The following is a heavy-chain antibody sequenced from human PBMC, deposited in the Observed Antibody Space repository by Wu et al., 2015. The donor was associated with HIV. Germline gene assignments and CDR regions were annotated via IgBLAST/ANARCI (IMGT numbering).Heavy chain of an antibody. J-gene: IGHJ6*03. D-gene: IGHD2-2*02. Sequence: QVQLVQSGAEVKKPGSSVKVSCRASGGTLSHYEISWMRQAPGQGLEWMGGIIPIFGTANYAQKFQGRVTITADESTSTAYMELSSLRSEDTAVYYCARGYCSSTSCYTGAYYYYYYMDVWGKGTTVTVSS. V-gene: IGHV1-69*12. CDR3: ARGYCSSTSCYTGAYYYYYYMDV. CDR2: IIPIFGTA. CDR1: GGTLSHYE.